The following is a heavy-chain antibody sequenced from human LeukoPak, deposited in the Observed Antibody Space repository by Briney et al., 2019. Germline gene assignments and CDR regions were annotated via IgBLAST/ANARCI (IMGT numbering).Heavy chain of an antibody. J-gene: IGHJ4*02. V-gene: IGHV3-30*02. CDR3: AKTRLYYYGSGSYYNYASLDY. D-gene: IGHD3-10*01. CDR2: IRYDGRNK. Sequence: GGSLRLSCAASGFTFSNYGMHWVRQAPGKGLEWVGFIRYDGRNKYYADFVKGRFTISRDNSKNTLYLQMNSLRAEDTAVYYCAKTRLYYYGSGSYYNYASLDYWGQGTLVTVSS. CDR1: GFTFSNYG.